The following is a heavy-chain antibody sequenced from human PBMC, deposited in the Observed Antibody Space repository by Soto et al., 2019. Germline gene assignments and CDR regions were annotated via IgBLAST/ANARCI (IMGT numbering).Heavy chain of an antibody. D-gene: IGHD3-9*01. CDR3: ARGSADILTGYYDFDY. CDR1: GGSFGGSY. Sequence: QVQLQQWGAGLLKPSEPLSLTWAVYGGSFGGSYWGWFRKPPGKGLGWIGEINHSGSTNYNPSLKSRVTISVDTSKNQFSLKLSSVTAADTAVYYCARGSADILTGYYDFDYWGQGTLVTVSS. CDR2: INHSGST. V-gene: IGHV4-34*01. J-gene: IGHJ4*02.